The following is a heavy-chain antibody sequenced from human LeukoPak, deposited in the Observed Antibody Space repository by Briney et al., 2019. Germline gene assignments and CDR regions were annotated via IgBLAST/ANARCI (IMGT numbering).Heavy chain of an antibody. J-gene: IGHJ3*02. CDR1: GFTFSSYV. Sequence: PGGSLRLSCETAGFTFSSYVMHWVRRTPGKGLVWVSRISHDGIISYADSVKGRFTISRDNAKNTLILQMNSLRVEDTAVYYCARWDAYCSGGTCYFGGFAFDIWGQGTMVTVSS. V-gene: IGHV3-74*01. D-gene: IGHD2-15*01. CDR3: ARWDAYCSGGTCYFGGFAFDI. CDR2: ISHDGII.